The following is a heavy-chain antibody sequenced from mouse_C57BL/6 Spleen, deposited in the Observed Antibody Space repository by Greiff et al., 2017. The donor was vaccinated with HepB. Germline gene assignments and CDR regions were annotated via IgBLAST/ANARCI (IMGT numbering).Heavy chain of an antibody. D-gene: IGHD2-3*01. CDR1: GYAFSSSW. Sequence: VQLVESGPELVKPGASVKISCKASGYAFSSSWMNWVKQRPGKGLEWIGRIYPGDGDTNYNGKFKGKATLTADKSSSTAYMQLSSLTSEDSAVYFCARSGDGPRFAYWGQGTLVTVSA. J-gene: IGHJ3*01. CDR2: IYPGDGDT. V-gene: IGHV1-82*01. CDR3: ARSGDGPRFAY.